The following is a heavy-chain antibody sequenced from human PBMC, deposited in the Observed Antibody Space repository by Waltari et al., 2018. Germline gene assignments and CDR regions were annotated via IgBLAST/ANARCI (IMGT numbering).Heavy chain of an antibody. D-gene: IGHD6-25*01. CDR3: AAGGTDLRY. V-gene: IGHV1-58*01. CDR2: IVVGSGNT. J-gene: IGHJ4*02. CDR1: GPPFISSA. Sequence: QMHLVQSGPEGKKPGTAVKVACEALGPPFISSAVHWVRQARGRRLEWIGWIVVGSGNTHSAQNFQERVTFTRDVSTGTAYLELSSLRSEDTAIYYCAAGGTDLRYWGQGTLVTVSS.